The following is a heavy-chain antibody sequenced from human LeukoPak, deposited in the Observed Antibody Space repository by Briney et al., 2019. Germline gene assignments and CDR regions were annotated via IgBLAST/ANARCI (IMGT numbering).Heavy chain of an antibody. V-gene: IGHV3-72*01. CDR1: GFTFSDHY. J-gene: IGHJ6*03. CDR2: TRNKANSYTT. Sequence: PGGSLRLSCAASGFTFSDHYMDWVRQAPGKGLEWVCRTRNKANSYTTEYAASVKGRFTISRDDSKNSLYLQMNSLKTEDTAVYYCARVLTEVVGATGYYYYMDVWGKGTTVTISS. D-gene: IGHD1-26*01. CDR3: ARVLTEVVGATGYYYYMDV.